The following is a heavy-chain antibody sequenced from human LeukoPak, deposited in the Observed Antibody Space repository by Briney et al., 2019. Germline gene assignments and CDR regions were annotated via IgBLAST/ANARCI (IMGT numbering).Heavy chain of an antibody. D-gene: IGHD2-15*01. CDR2: ISSSSSYI. V-gene: IGHV3-21*01. CDR1: GFTFSSYS. J-gene: IGHJ6*02. CDR3: ARADIVVVVAATLLGMDV. Sequence: GGSLRLSCAASGFTFSSYSMNWVRQAPGKGLEWVSSISSSSSYIYYADSVKGRFTISRDNAKNSLYLQMNSLRAEDTAVYYCARADIVVVVAATLLGMDVWGQGTTVTASS.